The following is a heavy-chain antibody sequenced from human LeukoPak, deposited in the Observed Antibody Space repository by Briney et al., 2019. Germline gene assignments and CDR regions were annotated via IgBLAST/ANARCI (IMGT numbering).Heavy chain of an antibody. CDR2: INHSGST. J-gene: IGHJ4*02. CDR1: GGSFSGYY. Sequence: SETLSLTCAVYGGSFSGYYWSWIRQPPGKGLEWIGEINHSGSTNYNPSLKSRVTISVDTSKNQFSLKLSSVTAADTAVYYCARSGGWGTGGLDYWGQGTLVTVPS. D-gene: IGHD6-19*01. CDR3: ARSGGWGTGGLDY. V-gene: IGHV4-34*01.